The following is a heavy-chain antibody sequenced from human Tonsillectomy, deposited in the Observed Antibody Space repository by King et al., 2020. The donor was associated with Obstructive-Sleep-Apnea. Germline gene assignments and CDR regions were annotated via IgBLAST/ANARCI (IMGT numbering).Heavy chain of an antibody. CDR2: ISYDGSNK. CDR3: ARATVRGYFDY. Sequence: QLVQSGGGVVQPGRSLRLSCAASGFTFSSYAMHWVRQAPGKGLEWVAVISYDGSNKYYADSVKGRFTISRDNSKNTLYLQMNSLRAEDTAVYYCARATVRGYFDYGGQGTLVTVSS. CDR1: GFTFSSYA. J-gene: IGHJ4*02. V-gene: IGHV3-30*04. D-gene: IGHD4-17*01.